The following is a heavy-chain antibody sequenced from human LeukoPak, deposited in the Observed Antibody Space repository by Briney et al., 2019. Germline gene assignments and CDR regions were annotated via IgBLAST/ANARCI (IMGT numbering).Heavy chain of an antibody. CDR3: AKQFGDYPFVDAFDI. J-gene: IGHJ3*02. CDR1: GFTFSSYA. D-gene: IGHD4-17*01. Sequence: PGGSLRLSCAASGFTFSSYAMHWVRQAPGKGLEWVSAISGSGGSTYYADSVKGRFTISRDNSKNTLYLQMNSLRAEDTAVYYCAKQFGDYPFVDAFDIWGQGTMVTVSS. CDR2: ISGSGGST. V-gene: IGHV3-23*01.